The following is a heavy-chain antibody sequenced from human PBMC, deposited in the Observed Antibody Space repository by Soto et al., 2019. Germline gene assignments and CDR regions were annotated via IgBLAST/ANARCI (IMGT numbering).Heavy chain of an antibody. D-gene: IGHD6-25*01. V-gene: IGHV1-69*02. Sequence: SVEVSCMASEGPVSSFTISWVRQAPGQGLEWIGRIIPILSIANYARKFQGRVTITADKSTSTAYMELSSLRSEDTAVYYCVDGYYLNYWGQGTLVTVSS. J-gene: IGHJ4*02. CDR1: EGPVSSFT. CDR3: VDGYYLNY. CDR2: IIPILSIA.